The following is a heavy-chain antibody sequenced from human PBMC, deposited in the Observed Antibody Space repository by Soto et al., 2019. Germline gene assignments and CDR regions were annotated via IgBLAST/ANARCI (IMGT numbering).Heavy chain of an antibody. Sequence: GGSLRLSCSASGFTFSSYWMSWVRQAPGKGLEWVANIKQDGSEKYYVDSVKGRFTISRDNAKNSLYLQMNSLRAEDTAVYYCAKSKGYGSGVYYYYGMDVWAKGPRSPSP. D-gene: IGHD3-10*01. V-gene: IGHV3-7*03. CDR3: AKSKGYGSGVYYYYGMDV. J-gene: IGHJ6*02. CDR2: IKQDGSEK. CDR1: GFTFSSYW.